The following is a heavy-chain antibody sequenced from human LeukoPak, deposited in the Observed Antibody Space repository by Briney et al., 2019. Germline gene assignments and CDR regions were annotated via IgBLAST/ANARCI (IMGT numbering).Heavy chain of an antibody. Sequence: GGSLRLSCAASGFTFSSYVIHWVRQAPGKGLEGVAVISYDGSNKYYADYVKGRFTISRDNSKNTLYLQMNSLRAEDTAVYYCARGRARNYGDSPTDAFDIWGQGTMVTVSS. D-gene: IGHD4-17*01. CDR1: GFTFSSYV. J-gene: IGHJ3*02. V-gene: IGHV3-30-3*01. CDR2: ISYDGSNK. CDR3: ARGRARNYGDSPTDAFDI.